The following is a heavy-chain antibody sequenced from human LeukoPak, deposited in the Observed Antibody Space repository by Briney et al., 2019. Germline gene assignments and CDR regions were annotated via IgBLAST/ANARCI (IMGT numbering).Heavy chain of an antibody. V-gene: IGHV1-18*01. J-gene: IGHJ4*02. D-gene: IGHD6-13*01. CDR1: GFTFTSYG. Sequence: ASVKVSCKTSGFTFTSYGISWMRQAPGQGLEWVGWISGYNGNTNYAQKFQDRVTMTTDTSTSTACMELRNLRSDDTAFYYCARDRSSSARENWGQGTLVTVSS. CDR3: ARDRSSSAREN. CDR2: ISGYNGNT.